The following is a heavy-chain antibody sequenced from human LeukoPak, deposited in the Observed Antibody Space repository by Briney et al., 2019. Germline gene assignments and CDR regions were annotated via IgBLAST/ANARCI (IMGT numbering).Heavy chain of an antibody. V-gene: IGHV1-69*01. D-gene: IGHD1-26*01. Sequence: SVKVSCMACVGTFSSYAISWVRQAPGQGLEWMGGIIPIFGTANYAQKFQGRDTITADESTSTAYMELSSLRSEDTAVYYCARAGIVGATWAFDIWGQGTMVTVSS. CDR3: ARAGIVGATWAFDI. CDR1: VGTFSSYA. CDR2: IIPIFGTA. J-gene: IGHJ3*02.